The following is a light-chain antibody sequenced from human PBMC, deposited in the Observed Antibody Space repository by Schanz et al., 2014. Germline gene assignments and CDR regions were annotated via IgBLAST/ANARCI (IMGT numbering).Light chain of an antibody. CDR3: QQRDNWPLLT. J-gene: IGKJ4*01. CDR1: QSVTNN. V-gene: IGKV3-15*01. Sequence: EIVMTQSPATLSVSPGERATLSCRASQSVTNNLAWYQQKPGQAPRLLFYGASTRAPGIPARFSGSGSGTEFTLTISSLQSEDFAVYYCQQRDNWPLLTFGGGTKVEI. CDR2: GAS.